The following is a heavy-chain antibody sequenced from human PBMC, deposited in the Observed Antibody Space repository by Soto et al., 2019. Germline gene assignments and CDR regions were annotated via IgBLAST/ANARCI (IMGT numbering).Heavy chain of an antibody. CDR3: ARVPPEYYYGPGHGMDV. CDR1: GFTFSSYD. D-gene: IGHD3-10*01. Sequence: GGSLRLSCAASGFTFSSYDMHWVRQATGKGLEWVSAIGTAGDTYYPGSVKGRFTISRENAKNSLYLQMNSLRAGDTAVYYCARVPPEYYYGPGHGMDVWGQGTTVTVSS. V-gene: IGHV3-13*04. CDR2: IGTAGDT. J-gene: IGHJ6*02.